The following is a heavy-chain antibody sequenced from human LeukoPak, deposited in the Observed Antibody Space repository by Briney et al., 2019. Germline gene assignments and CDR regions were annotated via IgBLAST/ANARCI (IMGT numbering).Heavy chain of an antibody. J-gene: IGHJ4*02. CDR1: GFTFSSYA. CDR3: AKGRFYYDSSGYLDY. CDR2: ISGSGGST. D-gene: IGHD3-22*01. Sequence: GGSLRLSCAASGFTFSSYAMSWVRQAPGKGLEWVSAISGSGGSTYYADSVKGRFTISRDNSKNTLYLQMNSLRAEDTAVYNCAKGRFYYDSSGYLDYWGQGTLVTVSS. V-gene: IGHV3-23*01.